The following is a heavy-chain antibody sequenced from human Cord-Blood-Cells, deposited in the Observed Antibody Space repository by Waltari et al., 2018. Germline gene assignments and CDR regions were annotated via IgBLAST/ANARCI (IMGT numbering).Heavy chain of an antibody. Sequence: QLQLQESGPGLVKPSETLSLTCTVSGGSISSSSYYWGWIRQPPGKGLEWIGSIYYSGSTYYNPSRKSRFTISVDTSKNQFSLKLSSVTAADTAVYYCARHHYGGNSSHYFDYWGQGTLVTVSS. D-gene: IGHD4-17*01. CDR1: GGSISSSSYY. V-gene: IGHV4-39*01. J-gene: IGHJ4*02. CDR2: IYYSGST. CDR3: ARHHYGGNSSHYFDY.